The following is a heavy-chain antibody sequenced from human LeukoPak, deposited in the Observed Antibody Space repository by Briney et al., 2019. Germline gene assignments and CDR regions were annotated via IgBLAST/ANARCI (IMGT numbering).Heavy chain of an antibody. CDR2: IKYTGGT. CDR1: GGFISSSSSDY. J-gene: IGHJ6*02. Sequence: SETLSLTCTVSGGFISSSSSDYWGWIRQPPGKGLEWIGSIKYTGGTFYNPSLKSRVTVYVDTSKNQFSLKVSSVTDADTAVYYCARHPAMDVWGQGATVTVSS. CDR3: ARHPAMDV. V-gene: IGHV4-39*01.